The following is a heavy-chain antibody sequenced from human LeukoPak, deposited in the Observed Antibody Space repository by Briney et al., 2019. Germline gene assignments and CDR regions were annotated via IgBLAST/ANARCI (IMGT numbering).Heavy chain of an antibody. J-gene: IGHJ4*02. CDR3: ARVGPNYDFWSGYYQGPYYFDY. CDR1: GFTFSSYA. V-gene: IGHV3-7*01. CDR2: IKQDGSEK. Sequence: GGSLRLSCAASGFTFSSYAMSWVRQAPGKGLEWVANIKQDGSEKYYVDSVKGRFTISRDNAKNSLYLQMNSLRAEDTAVYYCARVGPNYDFWSGYYQGPYYFDYWGQGTLVTVSS. D-gene: IGHD3-3*01.